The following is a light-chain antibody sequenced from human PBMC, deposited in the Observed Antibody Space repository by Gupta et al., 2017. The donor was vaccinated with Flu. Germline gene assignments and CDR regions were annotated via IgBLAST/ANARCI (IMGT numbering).Light chain of an antibody. V-gene: IGKV1D-12*01. J-gene: IGKJ2*01. CDR3: QQCDSFPYT. CDR1: QDVSVW. Sequence: DIQMTQSPSYVSASVGDRVTITCRASQDVSVWLAWYQQKPGEAPKLLIFGGITLQSGVPSRFSGRGSGTDFTLTINNLHPEDFATYYCQQCDSFPYTFGQGTKLDIK. CDR2: GGI.